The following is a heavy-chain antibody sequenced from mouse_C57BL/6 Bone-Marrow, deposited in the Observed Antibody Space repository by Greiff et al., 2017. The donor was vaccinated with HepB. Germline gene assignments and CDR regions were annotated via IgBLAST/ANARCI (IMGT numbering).Heavy chain of an antibody. CDR1: GFTFSSYA. Sequence: EVMLVESGGGLVKPGGSLKLSCAASGFTFSSYAMSWVRQTPEKRLEWVATISDGGSYTYYPDNVKGRFTISRDNAKNNRYLQMSHLKSEDTAMYYCAREDYSNLAWFAYWGQGTLVTVSA. J-gene: IGHJ3*01. V-gene: IGHV5-4*01. D-gene: IGHD2-5*01. CDR3: AREDYSNLAWFAY. CDR2: ISDGGSYT.